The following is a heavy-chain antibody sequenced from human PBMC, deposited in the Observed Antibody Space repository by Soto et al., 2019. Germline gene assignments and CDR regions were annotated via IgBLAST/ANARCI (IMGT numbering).Heavy chain of an antibody. D-gene: IGHD3-22*01. J-gene: IGHJ4*02. CDR1: GYSFTSYW. CDR2: IDPSDSYT. CDR3: ARHSQTDYSDPSGYPAPFDH. V-gene: IGHV5-10-1*01. Sequence: GESLKISCKGSGYSFTSYWISWVRQMPGEGLEWMGRIDPSDSYTNYSPSFQGHVTISADKSISTAYLQWSSLKASDTAMYYCARHSQTDYSDPSGYPAPFDHWGQGTLVTVSS.